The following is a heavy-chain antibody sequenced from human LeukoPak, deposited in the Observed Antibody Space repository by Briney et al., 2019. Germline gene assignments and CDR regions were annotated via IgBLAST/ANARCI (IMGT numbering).Heavy chain of an antibody. J-gene: IGHJ6*02. CDR1: GFTFSSYG. D-gene: IGHD5-18*01. CDR2: ISAGGDST. CDR3: AKSWGYSYGSSYGMDV. V-gene: IGHV3-23*01. Sequence: GGSLRLSCATSGFTFSSYGMSWVRQAPGKGLEWISAISAGGDSTYYADSVRGRFTISKDESKTTLFLQMNSLRAEDTAVYYCAKSWGYSYGSSYGMDVWGQGTTVTVSS.